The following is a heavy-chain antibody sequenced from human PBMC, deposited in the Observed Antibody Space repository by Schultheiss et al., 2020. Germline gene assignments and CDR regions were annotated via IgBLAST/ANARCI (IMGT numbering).Heavy chain of an antibody. J-gene: IGHJ4*02. D-gene: IGHD4-17*01. CDR3: AKGLAVTTGYPLGYFDY. CDR2: IYSGDNT. Sequence: ESLKISCAASGFTVSSNYMSWVRQAPGKGLEWVSVIYSGDNTYYADSVKGRFTISRDNSKNTLYLQMNSLRAEDTAIYYCAKGLAVTTGYPLGYFDYWGQGTLVTVSS. CDR1: GFTVSSNY. V-gene: IGHV3-53*01.